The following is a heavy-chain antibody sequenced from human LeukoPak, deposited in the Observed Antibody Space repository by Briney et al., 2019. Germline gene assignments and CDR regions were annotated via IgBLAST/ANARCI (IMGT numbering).Heavy chain of an antibody. D-gene: IGHD6-19*01. CDR1: GGPISSYY. J-gene: IGHJ4*02. Sequence: KSSETLSLTCTVSGGPISSYYWSWIRQPPGKGLEWIGYIYYSGSTNYNPSLKSRVTISADTSKNQFSLKLSSVTTADTAVYYCERGSGWYFYWGQGALVTVSS. CDR2: IYYSGST. V-gene: IGHV4-59*01. CDR3: ERGSGWYFY.